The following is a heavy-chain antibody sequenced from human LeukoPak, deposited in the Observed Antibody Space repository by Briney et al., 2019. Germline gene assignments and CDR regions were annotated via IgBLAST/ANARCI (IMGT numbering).Heavy chain of an antibody. CDR1: GFTFSSYA. Sequence: GGSLRLSCAASGFTFSSYAMSWVRQAPGKGLEWVSVISGSGGSTYYADSVKGRFTISRDNAKNTLYLQMNSLRVEDTAVYYCARSDWFDPWGQGTLVTVSS. J-gene: IGHJ5*02. CDR2: ISGSGGST. D-gene: IGHD3-3*01. V-gene: IGHV3-23*01. CDR3: ARSDWFDP.